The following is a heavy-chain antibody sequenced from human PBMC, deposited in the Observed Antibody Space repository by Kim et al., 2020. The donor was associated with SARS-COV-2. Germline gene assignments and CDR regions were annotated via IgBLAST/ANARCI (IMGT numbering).Heavy chain of an antibody. CDR3: ATETYKTTLTGGRRTVYYSYAMDV. Sequence: ASVKVSCKVSGYSLTKLSMHWVRQAPGEGLEWMGGFDPEDGETIYPQKFQGRVTMTEDTSTDTAYMELSSLKSDDTAVYYCATETYKTTLTGGRRTVYYSYAMDVWGQGTTVTVSS. D-gene: IGHD2-15*01. V-gene: IGHV1-24*01. CDR2: FDPEDGET. CDR1: GYSLTKLS. J-gene: IGHJ6*02.